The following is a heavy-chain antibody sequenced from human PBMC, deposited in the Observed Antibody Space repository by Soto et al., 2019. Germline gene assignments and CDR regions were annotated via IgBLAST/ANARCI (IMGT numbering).Heavy chain of an antibody. Sequence: EGQLVESGGGLVKPGGSLRLSCAASGFTFSNAWMGWVRQAPGKGLEWVGRLKSKTDGGTTDYAAPVKGRFTISREDSKRTLYLQMDRLKPEDAAVYFCTTDPYFSLWGQGTLVTVSS. J-gene: IGHJ4*02. V-gene: IGHV3-15*01. CDR1: GFTFSNAW. D-gene: IGHD1-26*01. CDR2: LKSKTDGGTT. CDR3: TTDPYFSL.